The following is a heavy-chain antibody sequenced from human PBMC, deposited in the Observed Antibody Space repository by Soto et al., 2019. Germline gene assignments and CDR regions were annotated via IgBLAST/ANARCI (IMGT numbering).Heavy chain of an antibody. CDR2: ISGSGGST. D-gene: IGHD1-26*01. CDR1: GFTFSSYA. V-gene: IGHV3-23*01. CDR3: AKSQWELLGMDV. J-gene: IGHJ6*02. Sequence: GSLRLSCAASGFTFSSYAMSWVRQAPGKGLEWVSAISGSGGSTYYADSVKGRFTISRDNSKNTLYLQMNSLRAEDTAVYYCAKSQWELLGMDVWGQGTTVTVSS.